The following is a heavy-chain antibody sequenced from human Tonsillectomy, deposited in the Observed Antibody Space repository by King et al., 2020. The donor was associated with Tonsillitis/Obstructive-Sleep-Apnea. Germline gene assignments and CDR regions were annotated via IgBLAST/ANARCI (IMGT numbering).Heavy chain of an antibody. Sequence: VQLVESGGGLVQPGGSLRLSCAASGFTFSSYAMSWVRQAPGKGLEWVSGISGSGGSTYYADYVKGRFTIYRDNYKITLYLQMNSLRAEDTPVYYCAKGGSYYDSSGRGYYFDYWGQGTLVTVSS. CDR2: ISGSGGST. V-gene: IGHV3-23*04. CDR3: AKGGSYYDSSGRGYYFDY. CDR1: GFTFSSYA. J-gene: IGHJ4*02. D-gene: IGHD3-22*01.